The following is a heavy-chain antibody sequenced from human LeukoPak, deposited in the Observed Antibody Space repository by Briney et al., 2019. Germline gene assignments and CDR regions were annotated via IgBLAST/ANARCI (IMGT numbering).Heavy chain of an antibody. CDR3: ARFYPAAIGGGDAGFDP. Sequence: SETLSLTCTVSGGSISSYYWSWIRQPPGKGLEWIGYIYYSGSTNYNPSLKSRVTISVDTSKNQFSLKLSSVTAADTAVYYCARFYPAAIGGGDAGFDPWGQGTLVTVSS. CDR1: GGSISSYY. D-gene: IGHD2-2*01. J-gene: IGHJ5*02. V-gene: IGHV4-59*01. CDR2: IYYSGST.